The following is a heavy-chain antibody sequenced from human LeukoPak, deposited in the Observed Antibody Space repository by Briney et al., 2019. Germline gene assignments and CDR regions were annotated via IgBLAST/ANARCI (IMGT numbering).Heavy chain of an antibody. Sequence: ASVKVSCKASGYTFTSYGISWVRQAPGQGLEWMGWISAYNGNTNYAQKLQGRVTMTTDTSTSTAYMELRSLRSDDTAVYYCARVPTYYDFWSGLIPPLDYWGQGTLVTVSS. J-gene: IGHJ4*02. CDR2: ISAYNGNT. D-gene: IGHD3-3*01. V-gene: IGHV1-18*01. CDR1: GYTFTSYG. CDR3: ARVPTYYDFWSGLIPPLDY.